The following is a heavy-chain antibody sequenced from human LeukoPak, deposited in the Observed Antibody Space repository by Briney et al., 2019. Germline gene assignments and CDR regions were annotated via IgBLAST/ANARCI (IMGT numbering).Heavy chain of an antibody. CDR3: ARDPYSGNYGNDYYYYMDV. J-gene: IGHJ6*03. D-gene: IGHD1-26*01. Sequence: GGSLRLSCAASEFSVGSNYMTWVRQAPGKGLEWVSSITSSSSYIYYADSVKGRFTISRDNAKNSLYLQMDSLRVEDTAEYYCARDPYSGNYGNDYYYYMDVWGKGTTVTISS. CDR1: EFSVGSNY. CDR2: ITSSSSYI. V-gene: IGHV3-21*06.